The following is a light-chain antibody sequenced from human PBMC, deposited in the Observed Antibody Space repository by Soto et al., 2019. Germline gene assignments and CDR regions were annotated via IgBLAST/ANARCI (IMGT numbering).Light chain of an antibody. J-gene: IGKJ4*01. V-gene: IGKV3-11*01. CDR3: QQRSNWPPLT. CDR1: QSVSRF. Sequence: EIVMTQSPATLSVSPGERATLSCRASQSVSRFLAWYQRRPGQAPRLLIYDASNRASDIPARFSGSGSGTDFTLTISSLEPEDSAVYYCQQRSNWPPLTFGGGTKVDIK. CDR2: DAS.